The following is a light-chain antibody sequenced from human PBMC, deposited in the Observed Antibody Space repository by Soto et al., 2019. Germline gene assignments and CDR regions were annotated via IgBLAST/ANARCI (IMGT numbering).Light chain of an antibody. CDR3: QQNYSTVLS. CDR1: QTIGGS. V-gene: IGKV1-39*01. J-gene: IGKJ4*01. Sequence: DIQLTQSPSSLSASVGDTVTITCRASQTIGGSLNWIQQKPGKAPKVLIYGTSILQSRDPSRFSGSGSGTDNSRSIASLQPEDCATYDCQQNYSTVLSFRVGTKVEI. CDR2: GTS.